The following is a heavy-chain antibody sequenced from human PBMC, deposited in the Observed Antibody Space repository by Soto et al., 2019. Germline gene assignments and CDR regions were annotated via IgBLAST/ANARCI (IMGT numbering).Heavy chain of an antibody. D-gene: IGHD5-12*01. Sequence: GGSLRLSCAASGFTFSDYYMSWIRQAPGKGLEWVSYISSSSSYTNYADSVKGRFTISRDNAKNSLYLQMNSLRAEDTAVYYCARDGLDIVATGAFDIWGQGTMVTVSS. J-gene: IGHJ3*02. CDR1: GFTFSDYY. CDR3: ARDGLDIVATGAFDI. V-gene: IGHV3-11*06. CDR2: ISSSSSYT.